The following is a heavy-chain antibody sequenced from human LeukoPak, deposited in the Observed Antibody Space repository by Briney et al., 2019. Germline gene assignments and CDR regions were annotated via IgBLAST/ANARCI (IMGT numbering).Heavy chain of an antibody. CDR2: FYDSGST. V-gene: IGHV4-59*01. CDR1: GGSISSYY. CDR3: ARDRRNYDFWSGYLGVFDF. J-gene: IGHJ4*02. D-gene: IGHD3-3*01. Sequence: AETLSLTCTVSGGSISSYYWSWIRQPPGKGLEWIGYFYDSGSTNYNPSLKSRVTISVDRSKNQFSLKLSSVTAADTAVYYCARDRRNYDFWSGYLGVFDFWGQGTLVTVSS.